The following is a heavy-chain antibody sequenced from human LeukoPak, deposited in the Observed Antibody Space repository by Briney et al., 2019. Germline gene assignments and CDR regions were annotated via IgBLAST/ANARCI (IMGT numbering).Heavy chain of an antibody. J-gene: IGHJ4*02. V-gene: IGHV3-21*01. CDR3: ARASGSYHGDDS. CDR2: ISIGSSYK. Sequence: GGSLRLSCAASGFTFNTYNMNWVRQAPGKGLEWVSSISIGSSYKYYADSVKGRFTISRDDAKNSLYLQMNSLRADDTAVYYCARASGSYHGDDSWGQGTLVTVSS. CDR1: GFTFNTYN. D-gene: IGHD3-10*01.